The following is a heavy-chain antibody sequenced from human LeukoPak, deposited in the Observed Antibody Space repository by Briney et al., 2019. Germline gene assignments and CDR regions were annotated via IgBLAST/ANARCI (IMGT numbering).Heavy chain of an antibody. CDR3: ARNPYYYDSSGYQA. CDR2: TRNKANSYTT. D-gene: IGHD3-22*01. V-gene: IGHV3-72*01. J-gene: IGHJ4*02. CDR1: GGSFSDHY. Sequence: LSLTCAVYGGSFSDHYMDWVRQAPGKGLEWVGRTRNKANSYTTEYAASVKGRFTISRDDSKNSLYLQMNSLKTEDTAVYYCARNPYYYDSSGYQAWGQGTLVTVSS.